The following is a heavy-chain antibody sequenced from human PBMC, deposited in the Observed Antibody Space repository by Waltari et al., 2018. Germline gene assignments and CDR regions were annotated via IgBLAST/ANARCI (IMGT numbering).Heavy chain of an antibody. CDR2: IYYSGST. J-gene: IGHJ6*03. CDR1: GGSISSYY. V-gene: IGHV4-59*01. D-gene: IGHD2-2*01. Sequence: QVQLQESGPGLVKPSETLSLTCTVSGGSISSYYWSWIRQPPGKGLEWIGYIYYSGSTTYNPSLKSRVTISVDTSKNQFSLKLSSVTAADTAVYYCARGLVPAAIGVSASMDVWGKGTTVTVSS. CDR3: ARGLVPAAIGVSASMDV.